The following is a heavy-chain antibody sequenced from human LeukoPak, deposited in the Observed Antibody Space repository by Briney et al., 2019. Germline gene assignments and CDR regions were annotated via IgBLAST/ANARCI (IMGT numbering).Heavy chain of an antibody. CDR2: ISSSGSTI. CDR1: GFTFSDYY. V-gene: IGHV3-11*04. CDR3: ASASTIFGVVKLFDY. J-gene: IGHJ4*02. D-gene: IGHD3-3*01. Sequence: GGSLRLSCAASGFTFSDYYMSWIRQAPGKGLEWVSYISSSGSTIYYADSVKGRFTISRDNAKNSLYLQMNSLRAEDTAVYYCASASTIFGVVKLFDYWGQGTLVTVSS.